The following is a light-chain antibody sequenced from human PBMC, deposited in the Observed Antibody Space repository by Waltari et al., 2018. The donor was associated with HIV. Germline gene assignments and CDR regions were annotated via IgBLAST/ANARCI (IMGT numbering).Light chain of an antibody. V-gene: IGLV2-14*01. CDR3: SSYTSISTLV. CDR1: RSAVGRYDY. Sequence: QSALTQPASVSGSPGQSITISCTGTRSAVGRYDYVSWYQQHPGKAPKFMIYEVSNRPSGVSNRFSGSKSGNTASLTISGLQAEDEADYYCSSYTSISTLVFGGGTKLTVL. CDR2: EVS. J-gene: IGLJ3*02.